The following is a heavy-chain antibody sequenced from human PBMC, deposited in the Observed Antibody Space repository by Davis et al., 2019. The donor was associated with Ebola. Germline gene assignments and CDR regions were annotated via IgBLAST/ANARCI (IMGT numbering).Heavy chain of an antibody. J-gene: IGHJ6*03. D-gene: IGHD2-2*01. V-gene: IGHV4-4*07. CDR2: LYNSGTT. CDR3: ARLPQDIVVVPAAPYYYYYMDV. CDR1: GGSVSSYY. Sequence: SETLSLTCSVSGGSVSSYYWSWIRHPAGKRLEWIGRLYNSGTTNYNPSLKSRVTMSVDTSKNHFSLKLRSVTAADTAVYYCARLPQDIVVVPAAPYYYYYMDVWGKGTTVTVSS.